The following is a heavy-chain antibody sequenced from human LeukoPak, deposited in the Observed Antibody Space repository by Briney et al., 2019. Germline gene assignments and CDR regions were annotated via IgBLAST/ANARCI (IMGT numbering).Heavy chain of an antibody. J-gene: IGHJ5*02. CDR1: GYSFTSYW. V-gene: IGHV5-51*01. CDR2: IYPGDSDT. D-gene: IGHD3-3*01. Sequence: GESLKISCEGSGYSFTSYWIGWVRQMPGKGLGWMGIIYPGDSDTRYSPSFQGQVTISADKSISTAYLQWSSLKASDTAMYYCARRNFLEASYNWFDPWGQGTLVTVSS. CDR3: ARRNFLEASYNWFDP.